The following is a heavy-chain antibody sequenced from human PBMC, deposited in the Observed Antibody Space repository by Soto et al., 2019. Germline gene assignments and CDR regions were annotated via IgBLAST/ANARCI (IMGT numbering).Heavy chain of an antibody. J-gene: IGHJ4*02. V-gene: IGHV3-33*01. D-gene: IGHD2-21*02. CDR1: GFTFSSYG. Sequence: QVQLVESGGGVVQPGRSLRLSCAASGFTFSSYGMHWVRQAPGKGLVWVAVIWYDGSNKYYADSVKGRFTISRDNSKNTLYLQMNSLRAEDTAVYYCARGGLTDYFDYWGQGTLVTVSS. CDR2: IWYDGSNK. CDR3: ARGGLTDYFDY.